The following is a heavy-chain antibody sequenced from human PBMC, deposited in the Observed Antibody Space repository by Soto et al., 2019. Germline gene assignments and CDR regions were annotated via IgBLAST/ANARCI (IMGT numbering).Heavy chain of an antibody. CDR3: ARVSSSSWQYFDY. CDR2: IYYSGST. D-gene: IGHD6-13*01. Sequence: SETLSLTCTVAGGSISSYYWSWIRQPPGKGLEWIGYIYYSGSTNYNPSLKSRVTISVDTSKNQFSLKLSSVTAADTAVYYCARVSSSSWQYFDYWGQGTLVTVSS. J-gene: IGHJ4*02. V-gene: IGHV4-59*01. CDR1: GGSISSYY.